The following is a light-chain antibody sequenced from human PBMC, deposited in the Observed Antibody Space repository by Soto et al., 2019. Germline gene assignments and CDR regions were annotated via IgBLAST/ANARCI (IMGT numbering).Light chain of an antibody. Sequence: VMTMSPAAVSVYQRERATLSCRASQSVSSNLAWYQQKPGQAPRLLIRGASSRATGIPDRFSGSGSGTDFTLTISRLEPEDFAVYYCQPSGISLTFGGGTKVDIK. CDR1: QSVSSN. V-gene: IGKV3-20*01. CDR2: GAS. J-gene: IGKJ4*01. CDR3: QPSGISLT.